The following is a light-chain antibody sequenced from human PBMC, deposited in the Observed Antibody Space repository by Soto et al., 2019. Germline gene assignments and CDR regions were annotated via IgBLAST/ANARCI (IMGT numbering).Light chain of an antibody. CDR2: WAS. V-gene: IGKV4-1*01. J-gene: IGKJ4*01. CDR3: QQYSSTPLT. Sequence: DIVMTQSPDCLALSLGERATINCTSSQSVLNSSNNKNYLVWYQQKPGQPPKLLIYWASTRESGVPDRFSGSGSGTDFTLTISRLQAEDVAVYYCQQYSSTPLTFGGGTKVEIK. CDR1: QSVLNSSNNKNY.